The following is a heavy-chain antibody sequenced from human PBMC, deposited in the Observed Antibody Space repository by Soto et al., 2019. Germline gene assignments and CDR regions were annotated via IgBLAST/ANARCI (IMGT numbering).Heavy chain of an antibody. CDR2: IYHSGST. J-gene: IGHJ4*02. CDR1: GGSISSGGYS. D-gene: IGHD3-10*01. Sequence: SETLSLTCAVSGGSISSGGYSWSWIRQPPGKGLEWIGSIYHSGSTYYNPSLKSRVTISVDTAKNQFSLKLSSVTAADTAVYYCARQYYFGSGRYFDYWGQGTLVTVSS. V-gene: IGHV4-30-2*03. CDR3: ARQYYFGSGRYFDY.